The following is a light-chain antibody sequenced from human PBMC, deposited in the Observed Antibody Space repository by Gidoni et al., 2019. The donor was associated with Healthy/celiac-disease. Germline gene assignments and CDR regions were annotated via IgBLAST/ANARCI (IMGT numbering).Light chain of an antibody. CDR2: GAS. CDR1: QSVSSN. Sequence: EIVMTQSPATLSVSPWERATLSCRASQSVSSNLAGYQQKPGQAPRLLIYGASTRATGIPARFSGSGSGTEFTLTISSLQSEDFAVYYCQQYNNWPYTFGQGTKLEIK. CDR3: QQYNNWPYT. V-gene: IGKV3-15*01. J-gene: IGKJ2*01.